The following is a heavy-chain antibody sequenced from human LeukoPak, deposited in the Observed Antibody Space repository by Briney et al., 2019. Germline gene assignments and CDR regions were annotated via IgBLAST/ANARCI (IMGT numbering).Heavy chain of an antibody. J-gene: IGHJ4*02. V-gene: IGHV4-34*01. CDR1: GGSFSGYY. D-gene: IGHD6-13*01. CDR2: INHSGST. Sequence: SETLSLTCAVYGGSFSGYYWSWIRQPPGKGLEWIGEINHSGSTNYNPSLKSRATISVDTSKNQFSLKLSSVTAADTAVYYCARRNGYSSSWSLGYWGQGTLVTVSS. CDR3: ARRNGYSSSWSLGY.